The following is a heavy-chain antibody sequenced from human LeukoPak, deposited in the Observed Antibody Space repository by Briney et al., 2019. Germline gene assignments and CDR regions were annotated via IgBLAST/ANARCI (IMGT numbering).Heavy chain of an antibody. CDR1: GDSISSTRYY. V-gene: IGHV4-39*01. Sequence: PSETLSLICTVSGDSISSTRYYWGWIRQPPGKGLEWIADIYYSGSTYYNPSLKSRVTISVDTSKNQFSLKLTSVTAADTAVYYCARQYDFWSGLNNWFDPWGQGTLVTVSS. CDR3: ARQYDFWSGLNNWFDP. J-gene: IGHJ5*02. D-gene: IGHD3-3*01. CDR2: IYYSGST.